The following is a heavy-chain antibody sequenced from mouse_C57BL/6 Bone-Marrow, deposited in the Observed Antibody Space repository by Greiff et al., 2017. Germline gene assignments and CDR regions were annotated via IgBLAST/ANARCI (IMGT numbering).Heavy chain of an antibody. J-gene: IGHJ2*01. D-gene: IGHD1-1*01. CDR1: GYTFTSYW. V-gene: IGHV1-53*01. CDR2: INPSNGGT. CDR3: ARSVITTVVAHFDD. Sequence: VKLQQPGTELVKPGASVKLSCKASGYTFTSYWMHWVKQRPGQGLEWIGNINPSNGGTNYNEKFNSKATLTVYKSSSTAYMPLSRLTSEASAVYYCARSVITTVVAHFDDWGQGTTLTVSS.